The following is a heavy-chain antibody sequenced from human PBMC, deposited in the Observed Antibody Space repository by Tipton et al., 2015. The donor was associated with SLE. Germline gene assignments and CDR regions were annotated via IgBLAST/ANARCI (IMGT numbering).Heavy chain of an antibody. CDR1: GFTFSSYS. CDR3: ARGGSSVVVPAGAVDI. V-gene: IGHV3-48*01. D-gene: IGHD2-2*01. CDR2: ISSSSSTI. Sequence: AASGFTFSSYSMNWVRQAPGKGLEWVSYISSSSSTIYYADSVKGRFTISRDNAKNSLYLQRNSLRAEGTAVYYCARGGSSVVVPAGAVDIWGQGTMVTVSS. J-gene: IGHJ3*02.